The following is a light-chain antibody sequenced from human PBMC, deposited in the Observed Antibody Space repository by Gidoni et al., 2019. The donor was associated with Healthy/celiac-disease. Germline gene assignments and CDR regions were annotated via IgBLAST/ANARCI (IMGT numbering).Light chain of an antibody. J-gene: IGKJ4*01. CDR1: QSDSSY. CDR2: DAS. Sequence: EIVLTQYPATLSLSPGERATLSCRASQSDSSYLACYQQKPGQAPRLLIYDASNRATGIPARFSGSGSGTDFTLTISSLEPEDFAVYYCQQRSNWATFGGGTKVEIK. CDR3: QQRSNWAT. V-gene: IGKV3-11*01.